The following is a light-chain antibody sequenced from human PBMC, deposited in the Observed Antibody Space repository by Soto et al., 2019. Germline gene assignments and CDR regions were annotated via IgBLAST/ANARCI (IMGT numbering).Light chain of an antibody. V-gene: IGKV1-9*01. J-gene: IGKJ4*01. CDR2: LAS. CDR3: QQLYGYPLT. Sequence: IQLTQSPSSLSASVGDRVTITCQASQDISRSLAWYQKRPGRAPRLLIYLASNLQSGVTSRFSGSGSVTDFNLANAGLQPVYCATDHCQQLYGYPLTFGGGTRVEVK. CDR1: QDISRS.